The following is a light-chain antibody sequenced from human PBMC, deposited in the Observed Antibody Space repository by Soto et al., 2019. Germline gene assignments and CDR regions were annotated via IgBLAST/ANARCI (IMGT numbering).Light chain of an antibody. CDR2: DVS. CDR3: TSYTSSSTPYV. V-gene: IGLV2-14*01. J-gene: IGLJ7*01. CDR1: SSDVGGYTY. Sequence: QSVLTQPASVSGSPGQSITISCAGTSSDVGGYTYVSWYQQHPGKAPKLMIYDVSNRPSGVSNRFSGSKSDNTASLTISGLQAEDEADYYCTSYTSSSTPYVFGGGTQLTVL.